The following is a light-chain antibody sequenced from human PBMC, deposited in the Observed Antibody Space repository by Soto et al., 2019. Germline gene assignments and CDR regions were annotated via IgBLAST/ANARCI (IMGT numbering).Light chain of an antibody. V-gene: IGKV1-5*01. CDR3: QQYHRYST. CDR1: QSINAW. CDR2: DVS. J-gene: IGKJ1*01. Sequence: DIQMPKAPSTISASVGGRVTITGRASQSINAWLAWYQQKPGKAPKLLIYDVSTLDSGVPSRFSGSASGTEFTLTISYLESDDFATYYCQQYHRYSTFGQGSKVDIK.